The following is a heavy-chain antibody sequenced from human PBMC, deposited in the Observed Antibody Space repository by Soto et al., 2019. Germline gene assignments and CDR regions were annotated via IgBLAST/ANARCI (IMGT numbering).Heavy chain of an antibody. CDR1: GFTFSSYG. CDR2: TSHDGSNR. CDR3: AKDWGRSRGVMDY. V-gene: IGHV3-30*18. Sequence: QVQLVESGGGVAQPGTSLRLSCAVSGFTFSSYGMHWVRQAPGKGLEWVAVTSHDGSNRQYADSVKGRFTISRDNAKNTLFLQMNSLRPEDTAVYYCAKDWGRSRGVMDYWGLGTLVTVSS. J-gene: IGHJ4*02. D-gene: IGHD3-10*01.